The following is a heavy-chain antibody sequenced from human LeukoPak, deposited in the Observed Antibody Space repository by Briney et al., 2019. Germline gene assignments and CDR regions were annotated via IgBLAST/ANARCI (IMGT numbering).Heavy chain of an antibody. CDR1: GYTFIGYH. D-gene: IGHD2-21*02. CDR2: INPSGGGT. V-gene: IGHV1-46*01. CDR3: ARDPCGGDCYFDY. J-gene: IGHJ4*02. Sequence: ASVNISFKASGYTFIGYHMYWVRQAPGQGLEWMGRINPSGGGTRYAQKFQGRVTLTRDMSTSTVYMELSSLTSDDTAVYYCARDPCGGDCYFDYWGQGTLVTVSS.